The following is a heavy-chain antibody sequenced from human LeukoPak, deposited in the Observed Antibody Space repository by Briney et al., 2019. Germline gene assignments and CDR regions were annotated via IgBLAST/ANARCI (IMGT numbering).Heavy chain of an antibody. D-gene: IGHD5-12*01. J-gene: IGHJ5*02. CDR1: GGSISSYY. CDR2: IYYGGST. V-gene: IGHV4-59*01. Sequence: SETLSLTCTVSGGSISSYYWSWIRQPPGKGLEWIGYIYYGGSTNYNPSLKSRVTISVDTSKNQFSLKLSSVTAADTAVYYCARFAYSGYDPNWFDPWGQGTLVTVSS. CDR3: ARFAYSGYDPNWFDP.